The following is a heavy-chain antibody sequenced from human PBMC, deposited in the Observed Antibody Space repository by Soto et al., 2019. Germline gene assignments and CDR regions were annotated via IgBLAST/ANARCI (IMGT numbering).Heavy chain of an antibody. Sequence: QVQLQESGPGLVKPSQTLSLTCTVSGGSISSGDYYWSWIRKHPGKGLEWIGYIYYSGSTFYNPSIKSRVTISIDTSKNQFSLKLGSVTAADTAVYYCARVPFSGDYGRYFDDWGQGTLVTVSS. J-gene: IGHJ4*02. V-gene: IGHV4-31*03. CDR1: GGSISSGDYY. CDR3: ARVPFSGDYGRYFDD. D-gene: IGHD4-17*01. CDR2: IYYSGST.